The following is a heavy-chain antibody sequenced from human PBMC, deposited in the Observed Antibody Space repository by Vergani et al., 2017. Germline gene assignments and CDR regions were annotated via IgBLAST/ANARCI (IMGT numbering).Heavy chain of an antibody. D-gene: IGHD2-8*01. V-gene: IGHV1-2*02. CDR3: ARGLGVTNGVCDGFDY. CDR1: GYTFTGYY. Sequence: QVQLVQSGAEVKKPGASVKVSCKASGYTFTGYYMHWVRQAPGQGLEWMGWINPNSGVKNYAQQFTGRVTMTRDTSISTAYIERSRLRSDDTAVYYCARGLGVTNGVCDGFDYWGQGTLVTVS. J-gene: IGHJ4*02. CDR2: INPNSGVK.